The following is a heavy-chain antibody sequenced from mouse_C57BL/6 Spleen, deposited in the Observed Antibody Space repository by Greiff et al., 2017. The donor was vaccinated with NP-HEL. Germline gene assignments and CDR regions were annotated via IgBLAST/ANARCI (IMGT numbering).Heavy chain of an antibody. CDR1: GYTFTDYY. V-gene: IGHV1-76*01. D-gene: IGHD1-1*01. J-gene: IGHJ3*01. CDR3: ARSYCVSSYVGWFAY. Sequence: QVQLQQSGAELVRPGASVKLSCKASGYTFTDYYINWVMQRPGQGLEWIARIYPGSGNTYYNEKFKGKATLTAEKSSSTAYMQLSSLTSEDSAVYFCARSYCVSSYVGWFAYWGQGTLVTVSA. CDR2: IYPGSGNT.